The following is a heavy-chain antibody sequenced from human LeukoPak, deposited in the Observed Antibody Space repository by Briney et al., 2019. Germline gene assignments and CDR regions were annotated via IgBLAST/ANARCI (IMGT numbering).Heavy chain of an antibody. CDR3: ARGLSSPYMDV. CDR1: GGSISSSSYY. J-gene: IGHJ6*03. Sequence: SETLSLTCTVSGGSISSSSYYWGWIRQPPGKGLVWIGSIYYSGSTYYNPSLKSRVTISVDTSKNQFSLKLSSVTAADTAVYYCARGLSSPYMDVWGKGTTVTVSS. V-gene: IGHV4-39*07. D-gene: IGHD2-2*01. CDR2: IYYSGST.